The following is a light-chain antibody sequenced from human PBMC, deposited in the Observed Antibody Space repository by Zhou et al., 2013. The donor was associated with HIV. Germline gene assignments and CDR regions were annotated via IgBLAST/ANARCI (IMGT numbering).Light chain of an antibody. Sequence: DVQLTQSPPTLSASVGDKVTITCRASRTISPWLAWYQQKPGGAPKLLLYQASTLESRVPSRFTGRGSGAEFHLSIVSLQPDDFATYYCQYYGDSSRTFGRGTRVEMK. CDR3: QYYGDSSRT. J-gene: IGKJ4*02. CDR2: QAS. CDR1: RTISPW. V-gene: IGKV1-5*03.